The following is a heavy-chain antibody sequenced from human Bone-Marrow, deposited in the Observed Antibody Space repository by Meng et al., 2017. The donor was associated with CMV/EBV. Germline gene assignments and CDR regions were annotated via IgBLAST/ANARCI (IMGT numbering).Heavy chain of an antibody. CDR1: GFTFDDYA. Sequence: SLKISCAASGFTFDDYAMHWVRQAPGKGLEWVSGISWNSGSIGYADSVKGRFTISRDNAKNSLYLQMNSLRAEDTAVYYCARDDGSSSHYYYYGMDVWGQGTTVTVSS. V-gene: IGHV3-9*01. J-gene: IGHJ6*02. D-gene: IGHD6-6*01. CDR2: ISWNSGSI. CDR3: ARDDGSSSHYYYYGMDV.